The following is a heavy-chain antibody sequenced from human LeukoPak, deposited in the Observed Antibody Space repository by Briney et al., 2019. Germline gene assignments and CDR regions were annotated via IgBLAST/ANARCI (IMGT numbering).Heavy chain of an antibody. CDR1: GYTFANYY. CDR2: INPSGGRT. CDR3: ARTRVEQWLVWLDY. D-gene: IGHD6-19*01. V-gene: IGHV1-46*01. Sequence: GASVKVSCKASGYTFANYYMHWVRQAPGQGLEWMGMINPSGGRTTYAQKFQGRVTMTRDTSTSTLYMELSSLRSEDTAVYYCARTRVEQWLVWLDYWGQGTLVTVSS. J-gene: IGHJ4*02.